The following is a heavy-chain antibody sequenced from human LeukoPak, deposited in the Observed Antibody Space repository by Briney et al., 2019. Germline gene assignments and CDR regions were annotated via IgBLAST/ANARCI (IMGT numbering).Heavy chain of an antibody. CDR2: IYYSGST. CDR3: ASGPSGYSGYGHYFDY. Sequence: SETLSLTCTVSGGSISSSSFYWGWIRHSPGQGLVWFGSIYYSGSTYYNPSLKSRVTISVDTSKNQFSLKLSSVTAADTAVYYCASGPSGYSGYGHYFDYWGQGTLVTVSS. V-gene: IGHV4-39*07. CDR1: GGSISSSSFY. D-gene: IGHD5-12*01. J-gene: IGHJ4*02.